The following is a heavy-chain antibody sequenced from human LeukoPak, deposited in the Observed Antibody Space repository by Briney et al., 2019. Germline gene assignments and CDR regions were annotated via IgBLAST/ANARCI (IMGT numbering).Heavy chain of an antibody. V-gene: IGHV4-39*07. D-gene: IGHD1-26*01. J-gene: IGHJ4*02. CDR1: GGSISSSSYY. CDR2: IYYSGST. Sequence: SETLSPTCTVSGGSISSSSYYWGWIRQPPGKGLEWIGSIYYSGSTYYNPSLKSRVTISVDTSKNQFSLKLSSVTAADTAVYYCARGTSGSYISFDYWGQGTLVTVSS. CDR3: ARGTSGSYISFDY.